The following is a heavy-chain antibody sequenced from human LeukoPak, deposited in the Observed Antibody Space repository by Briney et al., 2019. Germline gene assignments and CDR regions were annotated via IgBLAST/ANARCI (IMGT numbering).Heavy chain of an antibody. CDR2: IKQDGSEE. CDR3: VRRFAS. J-gene: IGHJ4*02. V-gene: IGHV3-7*02. CDR1: GFTSANYW. Sequence: GGSLRLSCEVSGFTSANYWMSWVRQGPGKGLEWVANIKQDGSEENYVDSVKGRFSISKDNAKNSLYLQMNSLRDEDTAVYYCVRRFASWGQGTLVTVSS.